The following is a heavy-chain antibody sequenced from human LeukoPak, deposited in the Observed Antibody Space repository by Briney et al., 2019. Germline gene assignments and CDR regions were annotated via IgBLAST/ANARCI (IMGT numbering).Heavy chain of an antibody. CDR2: INHSGST. CDR3: ARRSGSPLYFDY. Sequence: SETLSLTCTVSGGSISSSYYYWGWVRQPPGKGLEWIGEINHSGSTNYNPSLKSRVTISVDTSKNQFSLKLSSVTAADTAVYYCARRSGSPLYFDYWGQGTLVTVSS. J-gene: IGHJ4*02. V-gene: IGHV4-39*07. D-gene: IGHD1-26*01. CDR1: GGSISSSYYY.